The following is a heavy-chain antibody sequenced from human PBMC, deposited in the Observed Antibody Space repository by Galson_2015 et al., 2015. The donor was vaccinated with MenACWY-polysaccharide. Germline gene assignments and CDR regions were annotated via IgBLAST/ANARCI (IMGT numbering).Heavy chain of an antibody. Sequence: SLRLSCAASGFTFSSYWMHWVRQAPGEGLVWVSRINTDGSSTSYADSVKGRFTVSRDNAKNTVYLQMNSLRAEDTAVYYCARDPHCGAGCSIHDAFKVWGQGTKVTVSS. D-gene: IGHD2-21*02. CDR1: GFTFSSYW. CDR3: ARDPHCGAGCSIHDAFKV. CDR2: INTDGSST. J-gene: IGHJ3*01. V-gene: IGHV3-74*01.